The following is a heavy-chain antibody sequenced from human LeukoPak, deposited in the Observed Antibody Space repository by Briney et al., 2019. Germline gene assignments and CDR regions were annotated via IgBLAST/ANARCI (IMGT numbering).Heavy chain of an antibody. CDR2: IYYSGRT. CDR1: GGSISSSNYY. D-gene: IGHD2-8*01. Sequence: SSETLSLTCTVSGGSISSSNYYWGWIRQSPGKGLEWIGSIYYSGRTNYNPSLNSRVTLALDTSKNHLSLSLTSVTAADTAVYYCSRENGAFSPFGYWGQGTLVTVPS. J-gene: IGHJ4*02. CDR3: SRENGAFSPFGY. V-gene: IGHV4-39*07.